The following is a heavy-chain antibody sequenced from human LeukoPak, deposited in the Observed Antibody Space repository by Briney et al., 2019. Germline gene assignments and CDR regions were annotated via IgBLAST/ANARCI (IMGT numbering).Heavy chain of an antibody. CDR1: GFTFSNAW. Sequence: GGSLRLSCAASGFTFSNAWMSWVRQAPGKGLEWVGRIKSKTDGGTTDYAAPVKGRFTISRDDSKNTLYLQMNSLETEDTAVYYCTTDYYCSSTSCPYYFDYWGQGTLVTVSS. D-gene: IGHD2-2*01. V-gene: IGHV3-15*01. J-gene: IGHJ4*02. CDR2: IKSKTDGGTT. CDR3: TTDYYCSSTSCPYYFDY.